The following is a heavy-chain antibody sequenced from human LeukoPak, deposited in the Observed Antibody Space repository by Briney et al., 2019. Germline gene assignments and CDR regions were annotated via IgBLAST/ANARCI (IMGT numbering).Heavy chain of an antibody. D-gene: IGHD3-22*01. CDR1: GVTISSFY. V-gene: IGHV4-59*01. Sequence: PSENLSFNCSGAGVTISSFYWSWLRQPPGKGLEWIGYIYYSGSTNYNPSLKSRVTISVDTSKNQFSLKLSSVTAADTAVYYCANYYDSSGYTTWGQGTLVTVSS. CDR2: IYYSGST. J-gene: IGHJ5*02. CDR3: ANYYDSSGYTT.